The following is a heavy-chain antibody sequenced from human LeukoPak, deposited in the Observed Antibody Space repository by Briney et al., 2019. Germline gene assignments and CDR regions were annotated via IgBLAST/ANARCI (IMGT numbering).Heavy chain of an antibody. D-gene: IGHD5-12*01. CDR2: ISADGQVT. V-gene: IGHV3-23*01. CDR1: GFAFGTYA. Sequence: GGSLRPSCAGSGFAFGTYAMSWVRQAPGMGLEWVSSISADGQVTYYADSVEGRFTVSRDNSKSTLYLQLNSLRAEDTAVYYCAKDLSGYNIRYYYYYMDVWGKGTTVTVSS. J-gene: IGHJ6*03. CDR3: AKDLSGYNIRYYYYYMDV.